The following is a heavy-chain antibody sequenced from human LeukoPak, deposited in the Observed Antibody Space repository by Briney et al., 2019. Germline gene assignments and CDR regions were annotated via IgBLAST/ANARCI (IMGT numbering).Heavy chain of an antibody. Sequence: NTSETLSLTCTVSGGSISTYYWSWNRQPPGKGLEWIGYIDYSGSTSYNPSLKSRVTISVDTSKNQFSLKLSSVTAADTAVYYCARWVTASSIDYWGQGTLVTVSS. CDR1: GGSISTYY. D-gene: IGHD6-6*01. J-gene: IGHJ4*02. V-gene: IGHV4-59*08. CDR3: ARWVTASSIDY. CDR2: IDYSGST.